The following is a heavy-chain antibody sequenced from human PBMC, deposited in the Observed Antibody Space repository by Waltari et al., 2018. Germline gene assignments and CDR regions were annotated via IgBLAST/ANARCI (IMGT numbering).Heavy chain of an antibody. CDR2: LNPNTGYT. Sequence: QVQVVQSGAEVRKPGASVEVSCKASGYSFTGHYMHWVRQAPGPGLGWMGWLNPNTGYTNYAQKFQGRVAMTRDTSISTAYMELSRLTSDDTAVYFCAREVSGYYYMDVWGKGTTVTISS. CDR1: GYSFTGHY. V-gene: IGHV1-2*02. CDR3: AREVSGYYYMDV. J-gene: IGHJ6*03. D-gene: IGHD6-6*01.